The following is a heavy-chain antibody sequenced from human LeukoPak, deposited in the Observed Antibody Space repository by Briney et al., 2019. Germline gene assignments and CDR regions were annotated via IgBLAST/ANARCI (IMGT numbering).Heavy chain of an antibody. CDR2: VYSGGST. V-gene: IGHV3-66*01. CDR1: GFALSSNY. Sequence: GGSLGLSCAASGFALSSNYMSWVRQAPGKGLEWVSVVYSGGSTHYADSVKGRFTISRGNSKNTLYLHMNSLRAEDTAVYYCATADSGSYYSGFDYWGQGTLVTVSS. J-gene: IGHJ4*02. D-gene: IGHD1-26*01. CDR3: ATADSGSYYSGFDY.